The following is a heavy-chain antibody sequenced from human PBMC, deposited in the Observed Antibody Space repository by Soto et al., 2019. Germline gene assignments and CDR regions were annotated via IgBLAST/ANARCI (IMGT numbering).Heavy chain of an antibody. D-gene: IGHD6-19*01. CDR1: GGSVSSGSFY. Sequence: SETLSLTCTVSGGSVSSGSFYWSWIRQPPGKGLEWIGYVYCSGSTNYNPSLKSRVTISVDTSKNQFSLKLSSVTAADTAVYYCARGLTRVAGTVYYFDYWGQGTLVTVSS. CDR3: ARGLTRVAGTVYYFDY. CDR2: VYCSGST. J-gene: IGHJ4*02. V-gene: IGHV4-61*01.